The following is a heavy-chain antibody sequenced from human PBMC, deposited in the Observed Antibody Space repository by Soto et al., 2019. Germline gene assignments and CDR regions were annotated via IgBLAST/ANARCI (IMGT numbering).Heavy chain of an antibody. CDR1: GVTFSSYA. CDR3: GSSGAAAGIYGTEL. Sequence: SVKVSRKASGVTFSSYAISWVRQAPGLGLEGMGGRIPIFGTANYAQRFQGRVTITADEFTSTAYRELTRLRTEDTAMYYCGSSGAAAGIYGTELWGQWTTLTDTS. CDR2: RIPIFGTA. J-gene: IGHJ6*02. V-gene: IGHV1-69*13. D-gene: IGHD6-13*01.